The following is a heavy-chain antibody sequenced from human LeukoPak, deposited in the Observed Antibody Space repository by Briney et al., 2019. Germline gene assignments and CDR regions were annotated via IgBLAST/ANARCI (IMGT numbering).Heavy chain of an antibody. CDR2: ISAYNGNT. V-gene: IGHV1-18*01. D-gene: IGHD3-22*01. CDR3: ARDRGYYYDSSGYYTLGY. Sequence: ASVKVSCKASGYTFTSYGISWVRQAPGQGLEWMGWISAYNGNTNYAQKPQGRVTMTTDTSTSTAYMELRSLRSDDTAVYYCARDRGYYYDSSGYYTLGYWGQGTLVTVSS. J-gene: IGHJ4*02. CDR1: GYTFTSYG.